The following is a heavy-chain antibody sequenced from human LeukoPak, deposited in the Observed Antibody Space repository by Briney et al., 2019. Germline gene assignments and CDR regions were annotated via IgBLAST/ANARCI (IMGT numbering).Heavy chain of an antibody. CDR2: MNPNSGNT. Sequence: GASVKVSCKASGYTFTSYDINWVRQATGQGLEWMGWMNPNSGNTGYAQKFQGRITMTRNTSISTAYMELSSLTSEDTAVYYCARIAAAGNRRLNDWGQGTLVTVSS. CDR3: ARIAAAGNRRLND. CDR1: GYTFTSYD. J-gene: IGHJ4*02. V-gene: IGHV1-8*01. D-gene: IGHD6-13*01.